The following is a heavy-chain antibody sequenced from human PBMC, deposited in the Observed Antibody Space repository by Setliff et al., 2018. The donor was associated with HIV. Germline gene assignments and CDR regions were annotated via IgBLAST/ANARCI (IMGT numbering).Heavy chain of an antibody. CDR2: IQSKTDGGAT. CDR1: GFTFSNAW. CDR3: TTIQKLTTPVDY. D-gene: IGHD4-17*01. V-gene: IGHV3-15*01. Sequence: GGSLRLSCAASGFTFSNAWMSWVRQAPGKGLEWVGRIQSKTDGGATDYAAPVKGRFTISRDDSQNTLYLQMNSLKTEDTAVYYCTTIQKLTTPVDYWGQGTLVTSPQ. J-gene: IGHJ4*02.